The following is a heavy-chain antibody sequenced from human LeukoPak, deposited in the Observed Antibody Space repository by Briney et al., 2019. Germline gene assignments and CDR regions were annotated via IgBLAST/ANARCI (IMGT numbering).Heavy chain of an antibody. D-gene: IGHD6-19*01. V-gene: IGHV1-2*06. CDR1: GYTFTGYY. CDR3: AGGAGEQWLVPDY. J-gene: IGHJ4*02. Sequence: ASVKVSCKASGYTFTGYYMHWVRQAPGQGLEWMGRINPNSGGTNYAQKFQGRVTMTRDTSISTAYMELSRLRSDDTAVYYCAGGAGEQWLVPDYWGQGTLVTVSS. CDR2: INPNSGGT.